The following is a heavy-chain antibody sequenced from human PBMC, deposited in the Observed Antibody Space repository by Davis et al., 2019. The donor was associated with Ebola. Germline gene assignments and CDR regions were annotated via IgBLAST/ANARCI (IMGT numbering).Heavy chain of an antibody. J-gene: IGHJ5*02. CDR1: GGSFSGYY. CDR2: INHSGST. D-gene: IGHD3-3*01. Sequence: MPSETLSLTCAVYGGSFSGYYWSWIRQPPGKGLEWIEEINHSGSTNYNPSLKSRVTISVDTSKNQFSLKLCSVTAADTAVYYCARGCYDFWSGYYKYNWFDPWGQGTLVTVSS. V-gene: IGHV4-34*01. CDR3: ARGCYDFWSGYYKYNWFDP.